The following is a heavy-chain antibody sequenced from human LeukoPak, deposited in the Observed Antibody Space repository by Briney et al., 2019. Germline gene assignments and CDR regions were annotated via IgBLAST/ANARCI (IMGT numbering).Heavy chain of an antibody. J-gene: IGHJ4*02. CDR1: GFTFSSYA. CDR3: AKDYDYVWGSYRYWGYYFDY. V-gene: IGHV3-23*01. CDR2: ISGSGGST. D-gene: IGHD3-16*02. Sequence: VGSLRLSCAASGFTFSSYAMSWVRQAPGKGLEWVSAISGSGGSTYYADSVKGRFTISRDNSKNTLYLQMNSLRAEDTAVYYCAKDYDYVWGSYRYWGYYFDYWGQGTLVTVSS.